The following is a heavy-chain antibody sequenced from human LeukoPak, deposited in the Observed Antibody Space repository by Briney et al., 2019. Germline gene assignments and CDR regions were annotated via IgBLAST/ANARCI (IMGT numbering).Heavy chain of an antibody. CDR2: INHSRST. J-gene: IGHJ4*02. V-gene: IGHV4-34*01. D-gene: IGHD3-9*01. Sequence: ASETLTLTCAAYGVSFSGYYWSWIRQPPGKGLEWVGEINHSRSTNYKPSLKSRVTISEDSSKTQYSLKLSPGTAADTVLYCCARPSGDILTGYYGLWGQGTLVTVSS. CDR1: GVSFSGYY. CDR3: ARPSGDILTGYYGL.